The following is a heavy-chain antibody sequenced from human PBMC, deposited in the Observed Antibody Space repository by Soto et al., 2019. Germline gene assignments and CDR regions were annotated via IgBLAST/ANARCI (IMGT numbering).Heavy chain of an antibody. CDR3: AGDLTFLDSSGYYDH. D-gene: IGHD3-22*01. V-gene: IGHV1-18*04. J-gene: IGHJ5*02. CDR1: GYTFVSYG. Sequence: QIQLVQSAAEVKKPGASVKVSCKTSGYTFVSYGISWVRQAPGQGLEWMGWISPYYGNTNFAPRFRGRVTLTTDTSTDIVYMDLGSMKSDETAVYYCAGDLTFLDSSGYYDHWGQGMLMPVSS. CDR2: ISPYYGNT.